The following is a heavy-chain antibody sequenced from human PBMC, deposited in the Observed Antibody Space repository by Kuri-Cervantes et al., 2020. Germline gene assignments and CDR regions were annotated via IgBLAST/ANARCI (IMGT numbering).Heavy chain of an antibody. D-gene: IGHD5-18*01. CDR1: GYTFTSYA. J-gene: IGHJ4*02. V-gene: IGHV1-3*01. CDR3: ARDSRNSRLDCFDY. Sequence: GESLKISCKASGYTFTSYAVHWVRQAPGQGLEWMGWINAGNGVPKYSQKFQGRVSITTDTSTSTAYLELRSLRSDDTAVYYSARDSRNSRLDCFDYWGQGTLVTVSS. CDR2: INAGNGVP.